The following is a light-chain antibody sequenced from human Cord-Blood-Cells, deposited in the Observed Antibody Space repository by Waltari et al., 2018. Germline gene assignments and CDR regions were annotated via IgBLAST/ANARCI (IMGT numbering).Light chain of an antibody. CDR1: SSDVGGYNY. V-gene: IGLV2-14*01. CDR2: EVS. J-gene: IGLJ1*01. CDR3: SSYTSSSTRV. Sequence: QSALTQPASVSGSPGQSITISCTGTSSDVGGYNYVSWYQQHPGKAPKLMIYEVSKRPSGVSNRFSGSKSGNTASLTISGLQAEDGAEYYCSSYTSSSTRVFGTGTKVTVL.